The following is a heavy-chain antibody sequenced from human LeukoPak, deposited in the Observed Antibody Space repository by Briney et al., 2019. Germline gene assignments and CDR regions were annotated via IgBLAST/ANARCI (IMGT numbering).Heavy chain of an antibody. CDR2: INAGNGNT. V-gene: IGHV1-3*01. D-gene: IGHD3-22*01. Sequence: ASVKVSCKASGYTFTSYAMHWVRQAPGQRLEWMGWINAGNGNTKYSQKFQGRVTITRDTSASTAYMELSSLRSEDTAVYYCARADYYDSSGYAGRAFDIWGQGTMVTVSS. CDR3: ARADYYDSSGYAGRAFDI. CDR1: GYTFTSYA. J-gene: IGHJ3*02.